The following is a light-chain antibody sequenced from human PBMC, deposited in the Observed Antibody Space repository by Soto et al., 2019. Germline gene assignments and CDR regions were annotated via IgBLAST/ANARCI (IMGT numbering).Light chain of an antibody. CDR3: QQYNNWPRT. CDR1: QSISRN. CDR2: GAT. V-gene: IGKV3-15*01. Sequence: EIVMTQSPPTLSVSPGERATLSCRASQSISRNLAWFQQKPGQAPTLLIFGATTRATGIPARFSGSGSGTEFTLTISSLQSEDFAVYYCQQYNNWPRTFGQGTKVDI. J-gene: IGKJ1*01.